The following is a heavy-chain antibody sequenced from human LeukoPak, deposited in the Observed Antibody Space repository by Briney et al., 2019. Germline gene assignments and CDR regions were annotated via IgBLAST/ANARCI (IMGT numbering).Heavy chain of an antibody. J-gene: IGHJ2*01. D-gene: IGHD7-27*01. CDR3: AREAGTGERWYFDL. Sequence: GGSQRLSCAASGFTFSSYSMNWVRQAPGKGLEWVSSIDTSTTYMTYADSVKGRFTISRDNARNSLYLQMNSLRAEDTAVYYCAREAGTGERWYFDLWGRGTLITVSS. V-gene: IGHV3-21*01. CDR1: GFTFSSYS. CDR2: IDTSTTYM.